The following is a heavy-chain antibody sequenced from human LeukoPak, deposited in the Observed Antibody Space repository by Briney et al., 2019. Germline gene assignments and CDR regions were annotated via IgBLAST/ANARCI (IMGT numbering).Heavy chain of an antibody. CDR1: GYSFTSYW. D-gene: IGHD5-24*01. CDR2: IDPSDSYT. J-gene: IGHJ4*02. Sequence: GESLKISCKGSGYSFTSYWISGVRQLPGKGLEWMGRIDPSDSYTNYSPSFQGHVTISADKSISTAYLQWSSLKASDTAMYYCARLQVEMATAVDYWGQGTLVTVSS. V-gene: IGHV5-10-1*01. CDR3: ARLQVEMATAVDY.